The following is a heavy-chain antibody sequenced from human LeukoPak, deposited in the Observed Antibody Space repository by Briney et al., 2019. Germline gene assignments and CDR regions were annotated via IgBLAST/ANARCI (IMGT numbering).Heavy chain of an antibody. CDR1: GYSFTSYW. V-gene: IGHV5-51*01. CDR2: IYPGDSDT. D-gene: IGHD1-26*01. Sequence: GESLKISRKGSGYSFTSYWIGWVRQMPGKGLEWMGIIYPGDSDTRYSPSFQGQVTISADKSISTAYLQWSSLKASDTAMYYCARVRDIVGANNWFDPWGQGTLVTVSS. CDR3: ARVRDIVGANNWFDP. J-gene: IGHJ5*02.